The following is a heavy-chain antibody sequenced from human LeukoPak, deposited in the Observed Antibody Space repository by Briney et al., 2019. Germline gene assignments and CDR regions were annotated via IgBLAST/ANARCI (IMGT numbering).Heavy chain of an antibody. J-gene: IGHJ6*03. CDR2: IIPIFGTA. Sequence: GASVKVSCKASGGTFSNYAISWVRQAPGQGLEWMGGIIPIFGTANYAQRFQGRGTITADKSTSTAYMELSSLRSEDTAVYYCARGPSYDSSGYEFSYYYYYYMDVWGKGTTVTVSS. D-gene: IGHD3-22*01. V-gene: IGHV1-69*06. CDR1: GGTFSNYA. CDR3: ARGPSYDSSGYEFSYYYYYYMDV.